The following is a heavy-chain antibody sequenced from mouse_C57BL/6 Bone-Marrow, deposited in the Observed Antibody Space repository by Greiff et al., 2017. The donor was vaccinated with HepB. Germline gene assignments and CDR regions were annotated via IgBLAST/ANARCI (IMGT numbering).Heavy chain of an antibody. D-gene: IGHD3-2*02. CDR1: GYTFTSYW. V-gene: IGHV1-69*01. CDR3: ARGEDSSGYGY. CDR2: IDPSDSYT. J-gene: IGHJ2*01. Sequence: QVQLQQPGAELVMPGASVKLSCKASGYTFTSYWMHWVKQRPGQGLEWIGEIDPSDSYTNYNQKFKGKSTLTVDKSSSTAYMQLSSLTSEDSAVYYCARGEDSSGYGYWGQGTTRTVSS.